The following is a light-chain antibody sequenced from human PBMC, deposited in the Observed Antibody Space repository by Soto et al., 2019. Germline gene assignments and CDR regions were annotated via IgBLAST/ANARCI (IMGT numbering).Light chain of an antibody. CDR1: QSVSSS. CDR3: QQRKNWPEFT. J-gene: IGKJ3*01. Sequence: EIVLTQSPATLSLSPGERATLSCRASQSVSSSLVWYQQKRGQAPRLLIYDASNRDTGIPARFSGSGSGTDFTLTIGSLEPEDFAVYYCQQRKNWPEFTFGPGTKVDIK. CDR2: DAS. V-gene: IGKV3-11*01.